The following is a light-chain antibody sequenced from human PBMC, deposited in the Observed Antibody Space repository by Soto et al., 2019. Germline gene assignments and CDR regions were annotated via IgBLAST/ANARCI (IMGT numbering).Light chain of an antibody. V-gene: IGKV3-20*01. CDR3: QQYMISVT. CDR2: GVY. Sequence: EIVLTQSPGSLSLSPGERATLSCRASQSVDNTFFAWYQKKPGQAPRLLMYGVYKRATGIPDRFSGSGSGKDFTISSSRLEPEDFAVYYYQQYMISVTFGQGTRVEIK. CDR1: QSVDNTF. J-gene: IGKJ1*01.